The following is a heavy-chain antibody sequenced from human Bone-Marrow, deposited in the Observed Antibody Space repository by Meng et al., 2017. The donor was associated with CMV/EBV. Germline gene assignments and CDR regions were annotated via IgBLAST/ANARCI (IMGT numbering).Heavy chain of an antibody. J-gene: IGHJ4*02. Sequence: SETLSLTCAVYGGSFSGYYWSWIRQPPGKGLEWIGEINHSGSTNYNPSLTSRVTISVDTSKNQFSLKLSSVTAADTAVYYCAREYKSIRSGWDYWGQGTLVAVSS. CDR3: AREYKSIRSGWDY. CDR2: INHSGST. V-gene: IGHV4-34*01. CDR1: GGSFSGYY. D-gene: IGHD6-19*01.